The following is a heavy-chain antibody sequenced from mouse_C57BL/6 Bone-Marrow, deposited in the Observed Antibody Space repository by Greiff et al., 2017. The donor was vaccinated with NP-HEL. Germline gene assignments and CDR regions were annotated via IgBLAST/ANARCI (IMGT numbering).Heavy chain of an antibody. CDR2: IDPETGGT. J-gene: IGHJ2*01. V-gene: IGHV1-15*01. Sequence: VKLQQSGAELVRPGASVTLSCKASGYTFTDYEMHWVKQTPVHGLEWIGAIDPETGGTAYNQKFKGKAILTADKSSSTAYMELRSLTSEDSAVYYCTRDLRGYYFDYWGQGTTLTVSS. CDR3: TRDLRGYYFDY. CDR1: GYTFTDYE.